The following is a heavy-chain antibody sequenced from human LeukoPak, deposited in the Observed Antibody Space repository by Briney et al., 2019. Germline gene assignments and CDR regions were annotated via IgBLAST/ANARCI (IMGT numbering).Heavy chain of an antibody. CDR3: ARRFGY. Sequence: GSLRLSCAASGFAFSDYDMNWVRQAPGKGLEWVSSITTSSSAIYYADSVKGRFTISRDNAKNSLYLQMNSLRAEDTAVYYCARRFGYWGQGTLVTVSS. CDR1: GFAFSDYD. J-gene: IGHJ4*02. V-gene: IGHV3-21*01. CDR2: ITTSSSAI.